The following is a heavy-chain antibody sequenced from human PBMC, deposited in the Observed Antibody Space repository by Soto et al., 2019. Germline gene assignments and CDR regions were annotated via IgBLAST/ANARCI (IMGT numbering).Heavy chain of an antibody. D-gene: IGHD3-9*01. J-gene: IGHJ2*01. CDR3: AREGHDIWTGPPWVWYFDL. CDR2: VNDRGSI. Sequence: QVQLQQWGAGPLRPLETLSLTCGVSGGSFSGYYWAWIRQSPGKGLEWIGEVNDRGSINYNPSLKSRVSISVDTSKNHYSLNRRSVTAADTAVYYCAREGHDIWTGPPWVWYFDLWGRGTLVTVSS. CDR1: GGSFSGYY. V-gene: IGHV4-34*01.